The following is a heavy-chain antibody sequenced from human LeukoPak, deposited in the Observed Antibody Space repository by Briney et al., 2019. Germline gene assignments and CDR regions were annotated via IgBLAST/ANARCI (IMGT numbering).Heavy chain of an antibody. Sequence: QPGGSLRLSCAASGFTFSSYAMSWVRQAPGKGLEWVSTISGSGDSTYYVDSVKGRFTISRDNSKNTLYLQMKSLSAEDTAIYYCAKEIATSKPYFFDYWGLGTLVTVSS. J-gene: IGHJ4*02. CDR2: ISGSGDST. CDR3: AKEIATSKPYFFDY. D-gene: IGHD6-13*01. V-gene: IGHV3-23*01. CDR1: GFTFSSYA.